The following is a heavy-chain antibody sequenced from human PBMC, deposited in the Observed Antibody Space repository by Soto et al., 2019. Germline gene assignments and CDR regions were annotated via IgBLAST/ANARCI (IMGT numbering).Heavy chain of an antibody. CDR1: GYSFMKYG. D-gene: IGHD1-26*01. J-gene: IGHJ5*02. CDR3: ARSSGGNFGIIIEGTNWFAP. Sequence: ASVKVSCKGFGYSFMKYGINWVRQAPGQGLEWVGWISPYSGYTHSAQKFKGRVTLTRDTSASTVYMEVSSLTSEDTAMYYCARSSGGNFGIIIEGTNWFAPWGQGTLVTVSS. V-gene: IGHV1-18*01. CDR2: ISPYSGYT.